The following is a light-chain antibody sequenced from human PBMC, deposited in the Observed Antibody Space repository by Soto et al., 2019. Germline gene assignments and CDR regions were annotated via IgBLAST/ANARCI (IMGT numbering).Light chain of an antibody. V-gene: IGKV3-20*01. CDR2: SAS. CDR3: QQYGTSPLT. CDR1: QTVSSNY. Sequence: EIVLTQSPGTLSLSPGEGATLSCRASQTVSSNYLAWYQQKPGQAPRLLIYSASTRATGIPDRFSGSGSGTDFTLTISRLEPEDFAVYYCQQYGTSPLTFXGGTKADIK. J-gene: IGKJ4*01.